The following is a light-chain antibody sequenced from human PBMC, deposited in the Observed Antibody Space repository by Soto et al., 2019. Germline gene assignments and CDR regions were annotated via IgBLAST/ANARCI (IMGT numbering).Light chain of an antibody. CDR3: SSYTSTNIPI. V-gene: IGLV2-14*03. J-gene: IGLJ7*01. Sequence: QSALTQPASVSGSPGQSITISCTGTSSDVGGYDYVSWYQHHPGTAPKLMIFGVSHRPSGVSDRFSGSKSGNTASLTISGLQAEDEADYYCSSYTSTNIPIFGGGTQLTVL. CDR2: GVS. CDR1: SSDVGGYDY.